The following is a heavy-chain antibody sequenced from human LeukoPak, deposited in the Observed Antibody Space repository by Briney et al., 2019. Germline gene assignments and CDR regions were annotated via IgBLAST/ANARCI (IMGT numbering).Heavy chain of an antibody. J-gene: IGHJ5*02. V-gene: IGHV4-59*01. Sequence: SETLSLTCTVSGGSISSYYWSWIRQPPGKGLEWIGYIYYSGSTNYNPSLKSRVTISVDTSKIQFPLKLSSVPAADTAVYYCARAGCMVRGVYLFDPWGQGTLVTVSS. D-gene: IGHD3-10*01. CDR3: ARAGCMVRGVYLFDP. CDR2: IYYSGST. CDR1: GGSISSYY.